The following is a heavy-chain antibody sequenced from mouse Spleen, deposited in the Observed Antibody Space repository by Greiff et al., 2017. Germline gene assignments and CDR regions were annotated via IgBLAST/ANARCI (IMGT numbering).Heavy chain of an antibody. CDR1: GYTFTSYG. Sequence: VQLQQSGAELARPGASVKLSCKASGYTFTSYGISWVKQRTGQGLEWIGEIYPRSGNTYYNEKFKGKATLTADKSSSTAYMELRSLTSEDSAVYFCARGSSSPWFAYWGQGTLVTVSA. CDR3: ARGSSSPWFAY. V-gene: IGHV1-81*01. CDR2: IYPRSGNT. D-gene: IGHD1-1*01. J-gene: IGHJ3*01.